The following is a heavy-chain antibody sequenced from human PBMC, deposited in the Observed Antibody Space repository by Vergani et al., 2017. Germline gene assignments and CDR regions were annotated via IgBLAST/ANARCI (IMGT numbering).Heavy chain of an antibody. Sequence: QVQLVQSGTEVKKPGSSVKVSCKASGGTFTSYSISWVRQAPGQGLEWMGRVIPILGTADYAHRFQGRLIISADESTTTAYMELSGLRSEDTAVYYCARYPSITTVRGIHYDFWGQGTLVTVSS. D-gene: IGHD3-10*01. CDR2: VIPILGTA. CDR3: ARYPSITTVRGIHYDF. J-gene: IGHJ4*02. V-gene: IGHV1-69*13. CDR1: GGTFTSYS.